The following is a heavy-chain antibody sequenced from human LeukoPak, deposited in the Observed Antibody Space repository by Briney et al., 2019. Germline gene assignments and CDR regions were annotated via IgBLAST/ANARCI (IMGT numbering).Heavy chain of an antibody. J-gene: IGHJ4*02. CDR2: ISGSGGST. CDR3: AKSPYYYDSSGYPTHFDY. V-gene: IGHV3-23*01. D-gene: IGHD3-22*01. CDR1: GFTFSSYS. Sequence: GGSLRLSCAASGFTFSSYSMNWVRQAPGKGLEWVSAISGSGGSTYYADSVKGRFTISRDNSKNTLYLQMNSLRAEDTAVYYCAKSPYYYDSSGYPTHFDYWGQGTLVTVSS.